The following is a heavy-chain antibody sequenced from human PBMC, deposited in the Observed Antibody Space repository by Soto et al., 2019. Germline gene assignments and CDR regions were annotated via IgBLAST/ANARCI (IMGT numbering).Heavy chain of an antibody. J-gene: IGHJ4*02. CDR2: ISGSGGST. CDR3: AGSNCSGGSCDPLDS. CDR1: GFTFSSYA. Sequence: EVLLLESGGGLVQPGGSLRLSCAASGFTFSSYAMSWVRQAPGKGLEWVSAISGSGGSTYYADSVKGRFTISRDNSKNTPYLQMNRLRADDTAVYYCAGSNCSGGSCDPLDSWGQGTLVTVSS. V-gene: IGHV3-23*01. D-gene: IGHD2-15*01.